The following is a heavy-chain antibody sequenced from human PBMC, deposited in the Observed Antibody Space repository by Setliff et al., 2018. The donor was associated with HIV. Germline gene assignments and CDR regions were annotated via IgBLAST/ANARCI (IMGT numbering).Heavy chain of an antibody. J-gene: IGHJ6*03. D-gene: IGHD3-10*01. V-gene: IGHV3-74*01. Sequence: GGSLRLSCAASGFTFSRYWMHWVRQAPGQGLVWVSGINNDTTTTAYADSVKGRFSISRDNAKNTLYLQMNSLRAEDTAVYYCARQGKVGSGSYDYYYYMDVWGKGTTVTVSS. CDR1: GFTFSRYW. CDR2: INNDTTTT. CDR3: ARQGKVGSGSYDYYYYMDV.